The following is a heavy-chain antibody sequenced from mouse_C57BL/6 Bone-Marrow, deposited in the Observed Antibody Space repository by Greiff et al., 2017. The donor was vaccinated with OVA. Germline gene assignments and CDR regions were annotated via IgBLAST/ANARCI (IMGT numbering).Heavy chain of an antibody. D-gene: IGHD1-1*01. V-gene: IGHV1-15*01. CDR3: TRGALIYYYGREFAY. Sequence: QVQLQQSGAELVRPGASVTLSCTASGYTFTDYEMHWVKQTPVHGLEWIGAIDPETGGTAYNQKFQGKAILTADKSSSTAYMALRSLTSEDSAVYDCTRGALIYYYGREFAYWGQGTLVTVSA. J-gene: IGHJ3*01. CDR2: IDPETGGT. CDR1: GYTFTDYE.